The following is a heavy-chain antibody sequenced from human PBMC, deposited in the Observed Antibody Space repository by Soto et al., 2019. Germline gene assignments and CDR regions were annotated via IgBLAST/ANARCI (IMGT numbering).Heavy chain of an antibody. CDR1: GYTPTELS. J-gene: IGHJ5*02. V-gene: IGHV1-24*01. Sequence: GASVKVSGKVSGYTPTELSMHWVRQAPGKGLEWMGGFDPEDGETIYAQKFQGRVTMTEDTSTDTAYMELSSLRSEDTAVYYCAIPGDPRQIPPLGFDPWGQGTLVTVSS. CDR2: FDPEDGET. CDR3: AIPGDPRQIPPLGFDP. D-gene: IGHD3-10*01.